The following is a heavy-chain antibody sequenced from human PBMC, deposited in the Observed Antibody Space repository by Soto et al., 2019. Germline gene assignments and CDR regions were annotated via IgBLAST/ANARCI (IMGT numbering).Heavy chain of an antibody. CDR3: SRSSGWYDDGFDL. CDR1: GDSFASNNAA. CDR2: TYYKSKWYN. D-gene: IGHD6-13*01. Sequence: SQALSLTCSISGDSFASNNAAWTWIRLSPSRGLEWLGRTYYKSKWYNDYAVSVKSRIAINPDKSKNRFSLQLNSVTPEDSAIYYCSRSSGWYDDGFDLWGQGTMVTVSS. J-gene: IGHJ3*01. V-gene: IGHV6-1*01.